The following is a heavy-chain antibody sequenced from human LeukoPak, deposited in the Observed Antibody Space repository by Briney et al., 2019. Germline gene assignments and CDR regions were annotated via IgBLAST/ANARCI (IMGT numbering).Heavy chain of an antibody. D-gene: IGHD3-10*01. CDR2: ISWNSGSI. J-gene: IGHJ3*02. V-gene: IGHV3-9*03. CDR1: GFTFDDYA. Sequence: GRSLRLSCAASGFTFDDYAMHWVRQAPGKGLEWVSGISWNSGSIGYADSVKGRFTISRDNAKNSLYLQMNSLRAEDMALYCCAKDLMVRGNDAFDIWGQGTMVTVSS. CDR3: AKDLMVRGNDAFDI.